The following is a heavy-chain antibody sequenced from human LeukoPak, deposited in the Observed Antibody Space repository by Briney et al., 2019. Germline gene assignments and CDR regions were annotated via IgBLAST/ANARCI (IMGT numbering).Heavy chain of an antibody. D-gene: IGHD6-13*01. J-gene: IGHJ4*02. CDR2: IYYSGST. V-gene: IGHV4-59*12. Sequence: SETLSLTCTVSGGSISGYYWSWIRQPPGKGLEWIGYIYYSGSTNYNPSLKSRVTISVDTSKNQFSLKLSSLTAADTAVYYCASQAYSTTWAADVTVFDYWGRGALVTVSS. CDR1: GGSISGYY. CDR3: ASQAYSTTWAADVTVFDY.